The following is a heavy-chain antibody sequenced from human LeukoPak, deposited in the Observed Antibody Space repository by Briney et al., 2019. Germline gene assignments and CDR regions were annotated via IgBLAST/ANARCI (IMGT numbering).Heavy chain of an antibody. J-gene: IGHJ4*02. CDR2: IGTAGDT. CDR1: GFTFSSYD. Sequence: PGGSLRLSCAASGFTFSSYDMHWVRQTTGKGLEWVSAIGTAGDTYYPGSVKGRFTISRENAKNSLYLQVNSLRAGDTAVYYCARGDSSGYQRNTKFDYWGQGTLVTVSS. V-gene: IGHV3-13*01. CDR3: ARGDSSGYQRNTKFDY. D-gene: IGHD3-22*01.